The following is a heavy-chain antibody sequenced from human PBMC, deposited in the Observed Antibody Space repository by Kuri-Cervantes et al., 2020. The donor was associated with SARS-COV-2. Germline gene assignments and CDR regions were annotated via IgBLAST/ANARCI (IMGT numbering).Heavy chain of an antibody. CDR3: ARRLRDYYYGMDV. CDR1: GYTFTSYY. Sequence: ASVKVSCKASGYTFTSYYMHWVRQAPGQGLEWMGIINPSGGSTSYAQKFQGRVTMARDTSTSTVYMELSSLRSEDTAVYYCARRLRDYYYGMDVWGQGTTVTVSS. J-gene: IGHJ6*02. CDR2: INPSGGST. V-gene: IGHV1-46*01. D-gene: IGHD3-22*01.